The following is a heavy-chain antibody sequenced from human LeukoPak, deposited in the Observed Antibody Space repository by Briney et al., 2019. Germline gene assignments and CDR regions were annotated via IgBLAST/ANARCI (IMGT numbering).Heavy chain of an antibody. V-gene: IGHV4-31*03. CDR3: ARDVSSLFPIWFDP. D-gene: IGHD6-6*01. CDR2: IWNSGRT. J-gene: IGHJ5*02. Sequence: SETLSLTSSVSGDSISVRTYYWDWIRQHPEKGLEWIGYIWNSGRTNYNPPLKSGVTISVDTSKNQFFLKLTSVTPADTAIYNCARDVSSLFPIWFDPGGQGILVIVSS. CDR1: GDSISVRTYY.